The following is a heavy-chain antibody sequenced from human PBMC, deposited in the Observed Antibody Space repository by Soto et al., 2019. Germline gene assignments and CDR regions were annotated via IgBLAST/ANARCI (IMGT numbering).Heavy chain of an antibody. V-gene: IGHV3-73*01. CDR3: SRQASDFWSGKPQYYMDV. CDR1: GFTFSGSA. Sequence: GGSLRLSCAASGFTFSGSAMHWVRQASGKGLEWVGRIRSKGNNYATAYGASLKGRLTISRDDSKNTAYLQMNSLNTEDTAVYYCSRQASDFWSGKPQYYMDVWGKGTTVTVSS. CDR2: IRSKGNNYAT. D-gene: IGHD3-3*01. J-gene: IGHJ6*03.